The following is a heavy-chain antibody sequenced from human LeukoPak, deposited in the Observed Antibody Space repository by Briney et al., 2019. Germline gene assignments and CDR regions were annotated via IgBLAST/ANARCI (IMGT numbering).Heavy chain of an antibody. D-gene: IGHD3-16*02. CDR2: TYYRSKWYN. J-gene: IGHJ5*02. CDR3: ARDRYDYVWGSYRLNWFDP. V-gene: IGHV6-1*01. Sequence: QTLSLTCAISGDSVSSNSAAWNWIRQSPSRGLEWLGRTYYRSKWYNDYAVSVKSRITINPDTSKNQFSLQLNSVTPEDTAVYYCARDRYDYVWGSYRLNWFDPWGQGTLATVSS. CDR1: GDSVSSNSAA.